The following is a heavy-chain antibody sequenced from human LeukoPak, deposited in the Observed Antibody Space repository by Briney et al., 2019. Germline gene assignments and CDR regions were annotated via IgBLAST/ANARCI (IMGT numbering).Heavy chain of an antibody. CDR1: GGSISSGSYY. D-gene: IGHD3-3*01. CDR2: IYYSGST. Sequence: SETLSLTCTVSGGSISSGSYYWSWIRQPPGKGLEWIGYIYYSGSTYYNPSLKSRVTISVDTSKNQFSLKLSSVTAADTAVYYCARENYDFWSGNIWGQGTMVTVSS. CDR3: ARENYDFWSGNI. V-gene: IGHV4-30-4*08. J-gene: IGHJ3*02.